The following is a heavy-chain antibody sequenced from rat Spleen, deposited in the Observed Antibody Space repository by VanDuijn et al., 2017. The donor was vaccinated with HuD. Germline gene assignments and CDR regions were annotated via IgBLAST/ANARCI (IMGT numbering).Heavy chain of an antibody. V-gene: IGHV7-7*01. Sequence: EVKLLESGGTLVPPGGSMPISCAASGFNFLDFYMSWIRSTAGKAPEWLGFIRNRAGGSKTEYNPSVKGRFTISRDNAKNTLYLQLNRLKSEDTAIYYCARRHYGYTDYFDYWGQGVMVTVSS. CDR2: IRNRAGGSKT. CDR1: GFNFLDFY. D-gene: IGHD1-9*01. J-gene: IGHJ2*01. CDR3: ARRHYGYTDYFDY.